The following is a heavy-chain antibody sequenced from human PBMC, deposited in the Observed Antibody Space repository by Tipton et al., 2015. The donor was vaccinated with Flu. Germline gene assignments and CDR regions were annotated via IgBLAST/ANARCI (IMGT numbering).Heavy chain of an antibody. CDR3: ARDDSSSSWGYYYYGMDV. J-gene: IGHJ6*02. CDR2: ISAYNGNT. V-gene: IGHV1-18*01. Sequence: QLVQSGAEVKKPGASVKVSCKASGYTLTSYGISWVRQAPGQGLEWMGWISAYNGNTNYAQKLQGRVTMTTDTSTSTAYMELRSLRSDDTAVYYCARDDSSSSWGYYYYGMDVWGQGTTVTVSS. D-gene: IGHD6-6*01. CDR1: GYTLTSYG.